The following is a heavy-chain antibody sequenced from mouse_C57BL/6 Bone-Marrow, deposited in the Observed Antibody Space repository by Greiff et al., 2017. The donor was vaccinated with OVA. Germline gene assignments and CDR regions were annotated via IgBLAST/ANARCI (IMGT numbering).Heavy chain of an antibody. Sequence: VQLQQPGAELVRPGTSVKLSCKASGYTFTSYWMHWVKQRPGQGLEWIGVIDPSDSYTNYNQKFKGKATLTVDTSSSTAYMQLSSLTSEDSAVYYCARFDDYEAWFAYWGQGTLVTVSA. J-gene: IGHJ3*01. CDR3: ARFDDYEAWFAY. D-gene: IGHD2-4*01. CDR1: GYTFTSYW. CDR2: IDPSDSYT. V-gene: IGHV1-59*01.